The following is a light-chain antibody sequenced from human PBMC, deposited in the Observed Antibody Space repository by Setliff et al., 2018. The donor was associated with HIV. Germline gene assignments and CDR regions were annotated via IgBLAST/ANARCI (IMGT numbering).Light chain of an antibody. J-gene: IGLJ1*01. V-gene: IGLV2-14*03. Sequence: QSALPQSASVSGSPGQSITISCTGTSSDVGGYHYVSWYQHHPGKAPKLMIYDVNKRPSGVSNRFSGSKSGNTASLTISGLQAEDEADYYCSSYTTISTFVFGTGTKVTVL. CDR3: SSYTTISTFV. CDR2: DVN. CDR1: SSDVGGYHY.